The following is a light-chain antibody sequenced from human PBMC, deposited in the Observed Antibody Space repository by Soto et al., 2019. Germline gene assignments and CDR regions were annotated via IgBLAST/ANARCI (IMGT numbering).Light chain of an antibody. Sequence: DIVLTQSPLSLPVTPGEPASISCRSSQSLLHRNGYNYLDWYLQKPGQSPQLLIYLGSNRASGVPDRLSGSGSGKDFTLKIRRVEAEVVGIYSCMQAIQTTLSFGGGTKV. CDR3: MQAIQTTLS. CDR2: LGS. CDR1: QSLLHRNGYNY. V-gene: IGKV2-28*01. J-gene: IGKJ4*01.